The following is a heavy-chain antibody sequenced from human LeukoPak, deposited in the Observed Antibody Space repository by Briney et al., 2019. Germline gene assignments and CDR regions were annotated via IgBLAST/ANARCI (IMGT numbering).Heavy chain of an antibody. D-gene: IGHD3-10*02. J-gene: IGHJ4*02. Sequence: TSETLSLTCTVSGGSISSSYWIWIRQPPGKGLEWVGYIYSSGTTKYNPSLKSRATISLDTSKSQLSLSLTSVTAVDTAVYYCARRVPGPQLGDYVTYYFDHWGQGTLVTVSS. CDR1: GGSISSSY. V-gene: IGHV4-4*08. CDR3: ARRVPGPQLGDYVTYYFDH. CDR2: IYSSGTT.